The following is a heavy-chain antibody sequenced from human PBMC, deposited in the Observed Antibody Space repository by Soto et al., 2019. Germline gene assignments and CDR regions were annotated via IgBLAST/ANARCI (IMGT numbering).Heavy chain of an antibody. D-gene: IGHD1-1*01. Sequence: GGSLRLSCAASGFTFSSYSMNWVRQAPGKGLEWVSSISSSSSYICYADSVKGRFTISRDNAKNSLYLQMNSLRAEDTAVYYCARDQEPTHSSYGMDVWGQGTTVTVS. CDR3: ARDQEPTHSSYGMDV. V-gene: IGHV3-21*01. CDR2: ISSSSSYI. J-gene: IGHJ6*02. CDR1: GFTFSSYS.